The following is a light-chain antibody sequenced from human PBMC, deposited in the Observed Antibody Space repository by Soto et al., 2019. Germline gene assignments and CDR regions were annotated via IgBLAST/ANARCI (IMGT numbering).Light chain of an antibody. CDR1: SSNFGANYD. J-gene: IGLJ3*02. Sequence: QPVLTQPPSVSGAPGQRVTISCTGSSSNFGANYDVHWYQHLPGTAPKLLLYGSTNRPSGVPDRFSGSKSATSASLAITGLQAEDEADYYCQSYDNSLSGWVFGGGTKVTVL. CDR2: GST. CDR3: QSYDNSLSGWV. V-gene: IGLV1-40*01.